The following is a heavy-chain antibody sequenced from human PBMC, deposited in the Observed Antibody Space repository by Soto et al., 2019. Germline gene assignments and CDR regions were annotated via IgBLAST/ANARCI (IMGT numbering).Heavy chain of an antibody. CDR3: ARGPNYYGSGSSQSYYYGMDV. V-gene: IGHV3-21*01. CDR2: ISSSSYI. Sequence: GGSLRLSCAASGFTFSSYSMNWVRQAPGKGLEWVSSISSSSYIYYADSVKGRFTISRDNAKNSLYLQMNSLRAEDTAVYYCARGPNYYGSGSSQSYYYGMDVWGQGTTVTVSS. D-gene: IGHD3-10*01. CDR1: GFTFSSYS. J-gene: IGHJ6*02.